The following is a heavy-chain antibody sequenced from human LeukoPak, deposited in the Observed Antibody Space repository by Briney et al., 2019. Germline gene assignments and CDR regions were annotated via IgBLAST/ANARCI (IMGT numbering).Heavy chain of an antibody. D-gene: IGHD5-18*01. CDR2: IKEDGDEK. Sequence: GGSLRLSCAASAFNFSSHWMSWVRQAPGKGLEWVANIKEDGDEKYYVDSVKGRFTISRDNAKKSLYLQMNSLRAEDTAIYYCAGPGYTYGYAYWGKGTLVTVSS. V-gene: IGHV3-7*01. J-gene: IGHJ4*02. CDR3: AGPGYTYGYAY. CDR1: AFNFSSHW.